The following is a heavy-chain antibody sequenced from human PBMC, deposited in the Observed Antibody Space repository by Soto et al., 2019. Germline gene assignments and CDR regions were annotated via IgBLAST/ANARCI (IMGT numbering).Heavy chain of an antibody. V-gene: IGHV3-30*03. J-gene: IGHJ4*02. Sequence: QVQLVESGGGVVQPGRSLRLSCAASGFTFSSYGMHWVRQAPGKGLEWVAVISYDGSNKYYADSVKGRFTISRDNSKNTLYLQMNSRRAEDTAVYYCNGYSYGYDDYWGQGTLVTVSS. CDR3: NGYSYGYDDY. CDR1: GFTFSSYG. D-gene: IGHD5-18*01. CDR2: ISYDGSNK.